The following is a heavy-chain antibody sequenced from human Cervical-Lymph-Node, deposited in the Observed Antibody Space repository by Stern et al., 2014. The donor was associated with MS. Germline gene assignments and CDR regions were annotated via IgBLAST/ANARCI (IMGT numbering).Heavy chain of an antibody. Sequence: VQLVESGADVKKPGASLKVSCKASGYTFTDYYMQWVRQAPGQGLEWMGWIHPNSGYTNYARKFQGRVTLTRDTSISTAYLELSRLTYDDTAVYYCARGLATALIADFWGQGTLVTVS. CDR3: ARGLATALIADF. CDR1: GYTFTDYY. V-gene: IGHV1-2*02. CDR2: IHPNSGYT. D-gene: IGHD2-21*01. J-gene: IGHJ4*02.